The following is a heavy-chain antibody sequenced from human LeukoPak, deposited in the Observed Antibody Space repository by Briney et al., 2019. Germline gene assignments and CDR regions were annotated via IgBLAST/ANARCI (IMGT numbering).Heavy chain of an antibody. J-gene: IGHJ6*04. D-gene: IGHD2-2*02. CDR3: ARIPWDV. Sequence: HPGGSLRLSCAASGFTFSSYAMSWVRQAPGKGLEWVSAISGSGGSTYYADSVKGRFTISRDNAENSLYLQMNSLRAEDTAVYYCARIPWDVWGKGTTVTVSS. V-gene: IGHV3-23*01. CDR1: GFTFSSYA. CDR2: ISGSGGST.